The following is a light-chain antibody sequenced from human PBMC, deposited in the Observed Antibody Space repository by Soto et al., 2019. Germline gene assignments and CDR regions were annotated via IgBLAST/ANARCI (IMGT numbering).Light chain of an antibody. J-gene: IGLJ2*01. CDR3: SSYTTSSTLV. V-gene: IGLV2-14*01. CDR2: EVS. CDR1: SSDVGGHNY. Sequence: QSALTQPASVSGSPGQSITISCTGTSSDVGGHNYVSWYQQHPGLAPKLMISEVSNRPSGVSNRFSGSKSGNTASLTISGLQAEDEADYYCSSYTTSSTLVFGGGTKLTVL.